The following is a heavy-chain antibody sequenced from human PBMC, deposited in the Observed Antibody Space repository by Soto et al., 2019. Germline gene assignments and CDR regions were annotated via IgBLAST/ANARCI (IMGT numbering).Heavy chain of an antibody. J-gene: IGHJ1*01. V-gene: IGHV1-69*13. CDR1: GGTFSSYA. CDR2: IIPIFGTA. D-gene: IGHD2-2*03. Sequence: ASVKVSCKASGGTFSSYASSWVRQAPGQGLEWMGGIIPIFGTANYAQKFQGRVMITADESTSTAYMELSSLRSEDTAVYYCARDGYCSSTSCSEAEYFQHCGQGTLVTVSS. CDR3: ARDGYCSSTSCSEAEYFQH.